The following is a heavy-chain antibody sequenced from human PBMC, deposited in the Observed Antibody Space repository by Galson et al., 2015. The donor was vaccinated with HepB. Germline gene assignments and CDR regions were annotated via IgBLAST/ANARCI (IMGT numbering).Heavy chain of an antibody. D-gene: IGHD2-21*01. CDR2: IYSGGYT. Sequence: SLRLSCAASGFTVSKNYMSWLRQAQGKGLEWVSDIYSGGYTYYADSVKGRFTISSDNSENTLYLQMNSLRVEDTAVYYCAREHDWSYDYWGQGTLVTVSS. V-gene: IGHV3-66*01. CDR1: GFTVSKNY. J-gene: IGHJ4*02. CDR3: AREHDWSYDY.